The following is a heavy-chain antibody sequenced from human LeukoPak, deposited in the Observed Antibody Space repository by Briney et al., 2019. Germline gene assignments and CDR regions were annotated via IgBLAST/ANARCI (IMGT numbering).Heavy chain of an antibody. D-gene: IGHD3-22*01. V-gene: IGHV3-9*01. CDR3: AKDLDSDSSGYFFHY. CDR1: GFTFGDYP. Sequence: PGRSLRLSCAASGFTFGDYPMHWVRLGPGKGLEWVSGISWNSGSIAYADSVKGRFTISRDNAKNSLYLQMNSLRAEDTALYYCAKDLDSDSSGYFFHYWGQGTLVTVSS. CDR2: ISWNSGSI. J-gene: IGHJ4*02.